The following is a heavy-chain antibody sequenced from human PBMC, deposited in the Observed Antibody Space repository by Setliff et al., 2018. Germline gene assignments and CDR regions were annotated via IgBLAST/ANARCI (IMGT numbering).Heavy chain of an antibody. CDR1: GGSISSGSYY. J-gene: IGHJ5*01. V-gene: IGHV4-61*02. Sequence: SETLSLTCAVSGGSISSGSYYWSWIRQPAGKGLEWVGRLHTSGSTNYNPSLKSRVTISVDTSKNQFSLKLSSVTAADTAVYFCARLVRYCTRTACQKVAGDESWGQGTLVTVSS. D-gene: IGHD2-8*01. CDR2: LHTSGST. CDR3: ARLVRYCTRTACQKVAGDES.